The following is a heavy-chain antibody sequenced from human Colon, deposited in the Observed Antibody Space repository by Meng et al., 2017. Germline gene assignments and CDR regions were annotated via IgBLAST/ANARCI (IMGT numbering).Heavy chain of an antibody. D-gene: IGHD3-22*01. V-gene: IGHV3-23*01. CDR2: ITSGGGVP. J-gene: IGHJ3*02. CDR3: SERLGDNGNGSYWKGAFDI. CDR1: GFSSSSYA. Sequence: GGFLRPSCAAPGFSSSSYAMSWVRQAPGKGLEWVSGITSGGGVPYYADSVKGRFSISRDSSKNKVFLQRNSLKVEDTAIYYCSERLGDNGNGSYWKGAFDIWGQGTMVTVSS.